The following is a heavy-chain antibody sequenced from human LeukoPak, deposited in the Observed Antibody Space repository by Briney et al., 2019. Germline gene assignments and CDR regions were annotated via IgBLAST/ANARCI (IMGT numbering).Heavy chain of an antibody. CDR3: ARGGDSSGYYYPVFDY. J-gene: IGHJ4*02. CDR2: INHSGST. D-gene: IGHD3-22*01. V-gene: IGHV4-34*01. CDR1: GGSFSGYY. Sequence: ETLSLTCAVYGGSFSGYYWSWIRQPPGKGLEWIGEINHSGSTNYNPSLKSRVTISVDTSKNQFSLKLSSVTAADTAVYYCARGGDSSGYYYPVFDYWGQGTLVTVSS.